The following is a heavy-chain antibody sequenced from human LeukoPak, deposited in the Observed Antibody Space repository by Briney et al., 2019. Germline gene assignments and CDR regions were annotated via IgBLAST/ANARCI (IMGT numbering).Heavy chain of an antibody. V-gene: IGHV3-23*01. CDR1: GFTFSSYA. D-gene: IGHD3-22*01. Sequence: PGGSLRLSCAASGFTFSSYAMSWVRQAPGKGLEWVSAISGSGGSTYYADSVKGRFTISGDNSKNTLYLQMNSLRAEDTAVYYCAKEAYYHDSSGYRGVDPWGQGTLVTVSS. CDR3: AKEAYYHDSSGYRGVDP. CDR2: ISGSGGST. J-gene: IGHJ5*02.